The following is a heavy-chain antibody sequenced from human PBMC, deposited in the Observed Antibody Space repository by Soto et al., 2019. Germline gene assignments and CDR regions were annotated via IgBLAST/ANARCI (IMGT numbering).Heavy chain of an antibody. V-gene: IGHV1-46*03. Sequence: QVQLVQSGAEVKKPGASVKVSCKASGYTFTSYYMHWVRQAPGQGLEWMGIINPSGGSTSYAQKFQGRVTMTRDTSTSTVYMELSSLRSEDTAVYYCARVQVAQQLMYGMDVWGQGTTVTVSS. D-gene: IGHD6-13*01. CDR1: GYTFTSYY. J-gene: IGHJ6*02. CDR2: INPSGGST. CDR3: ARVQVAQQLMYGMDV.